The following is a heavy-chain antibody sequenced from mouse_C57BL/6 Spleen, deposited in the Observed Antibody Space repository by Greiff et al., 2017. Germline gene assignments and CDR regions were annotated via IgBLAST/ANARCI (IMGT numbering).Heavy chain of an antibody. CDR3: TTDDYVWFAY. J-gene: IGHJ3*01. CDR1: GFNIKDDY. V-gene: IGHV14-4*01. Sequence: VQLQQSGAELVRPGASVKLSCTASGFNIKDDYMHWVKQRPEQGLEWIGWIDPENGDTEYASKFQGKATIPADTSSNTAYLQLSSLTSEDTAVYYCTTDDYVWFAYWGQGTLVTVSA. D-gene: IGHD2-4*01. CDR2: IDPENGDT.